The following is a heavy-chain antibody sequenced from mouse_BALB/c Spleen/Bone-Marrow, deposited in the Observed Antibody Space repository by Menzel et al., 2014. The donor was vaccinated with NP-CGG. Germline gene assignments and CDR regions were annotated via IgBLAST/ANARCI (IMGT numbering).Heavy chain of an antibody. D-gene: IGHD1-1*01. CDR2: INPDSSTI. CDR3: ARLNYYGNLFV. CDR1: GFDFSRFW. J-gene: IGHJ1*01. Sequence: EVQGVESGGGLVHPGGSLKLSCAASGFDFSRFWMSWVRQAPGKGLEWIGEINPDSSTINYTPSLKDKFIISRDNAKNTLYLQMSKVRSEDTALYYCARLNYYGNLFVWGAGTTVTVSS. V-gene: IGHV4-1*02.